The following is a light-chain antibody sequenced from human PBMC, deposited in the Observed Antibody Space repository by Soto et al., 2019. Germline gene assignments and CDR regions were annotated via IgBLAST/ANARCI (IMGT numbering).Light chain of an antibody. CDR1: QIISTY. Sequence: DVQMTQSPSSLSASVGDRVTIPCRASQIISTYLNLYQQRAGLAPSLLIYAASSLQSGVPPRFSGSGSGTDFTLTISSLQPEDFATYFCQQTYSAPQTFGQGTKVDIK. CDR2: AAS. CDR3: QQTYSAPQT. V-gene: IGKV1-39*01. J-gene: IGKJ1*01.